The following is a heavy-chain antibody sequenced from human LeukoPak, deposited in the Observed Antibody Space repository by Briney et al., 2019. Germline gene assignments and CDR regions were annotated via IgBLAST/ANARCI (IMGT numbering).Heavy chain of an antibody. V-gene: IGHV3-21*01. CDR3: ARALD. CDR1: GFTVSSLA. J-gene: IGHJ4*02. Sequence: GGSLRLSCAASGFTVSSLAMHWVRQAPGKGLEWVSSSGTRSGTKYYADSVKGRFTISRDSAMNSVSLQINSLRAEDTAVYYCARALDWGQGTLVTVSS. CDR2: SGTRSGTK.